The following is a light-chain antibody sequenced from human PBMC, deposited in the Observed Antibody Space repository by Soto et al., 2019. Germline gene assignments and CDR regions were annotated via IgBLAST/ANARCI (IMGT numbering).Light chain of an antibody. CDR1: QDISSY. Sequence: IQFTHSPSSLSASVGDRVTITCRASQDISSYLAWYQQKPGRAPKLLIHAASILQSGVPSRFSGSGSETDFTLTINSLQPEDFATYYCQQLSGYPLTFGGGTKVDIK. J-gene: IGKJ4*01. V-gene: IGKV1-9*01. CDR2: AAS. CDR3: QQLSGYPLT.